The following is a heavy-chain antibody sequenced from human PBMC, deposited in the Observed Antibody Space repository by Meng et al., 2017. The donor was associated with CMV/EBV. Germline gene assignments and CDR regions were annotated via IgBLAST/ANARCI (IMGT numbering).Heavy chain of an antibody. Sequence: SVKVSCKASGGTFSSYAISWVRQAPGQGLEWMGGIIPIFGTANYAQKFQGRVTITTDESTSTAYMELSSLRSEDTALYYCAKDIDAHSVGGTIYIGSGSIDAFDIWGQGTMVTVSS. V-gene: IGHV1-69*05. CDR1: GGTFSSYA. J-gene: IGHJ3*02. D-gene: IGHD1-26*01. CDR3: AKDIDAHSVGGTIYIGSGSIDAFDI. CDR2: IIPIFGTA.